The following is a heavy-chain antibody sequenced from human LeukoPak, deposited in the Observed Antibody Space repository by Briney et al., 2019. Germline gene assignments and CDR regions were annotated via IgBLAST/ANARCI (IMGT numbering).Heavy chain of an antibody. J-gene: IGHJ5*02. D-gene: IGHD1-1*01. CDR1: GFTFSSYA. V-gene: IGHV4-34*01. CDR2: INHSGST. CDR3: ARGPRRGWFDP. Sequence: PGGSLRLSCAASGFTFSSYAMHWVRQAPGKGLEWIGEINHSGSTNYNPSLKSRVTISVDTSKNQFSLKLSSVTAADTAVYYCARGPRRGWFDPWGQGTLVTVSS.